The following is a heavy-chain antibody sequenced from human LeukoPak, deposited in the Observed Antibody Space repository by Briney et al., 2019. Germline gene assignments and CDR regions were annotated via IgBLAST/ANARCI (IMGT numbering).Heavy chain of an antibody. D-gene: IGHD2-2*02. J-gene: IGHJ4*02. Sequence: VSVKVSCKASGYTFTGYYMHWVRQAPGQGLEWMGWINPNSGGTNYAQKFQGRVTMTRDTSISTAYMELSRLRSDDTAVYYCARGMVPAAIPGAYWGQGTLVTVSS. CDR1: GYTFTGYY. CDR3: ARGMVPAAIPGAY. CDR2: INPNSGGT. V-gene: IGHV1-2*02.